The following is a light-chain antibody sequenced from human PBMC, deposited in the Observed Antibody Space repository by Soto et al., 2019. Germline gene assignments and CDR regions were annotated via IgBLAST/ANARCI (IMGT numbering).Light chain of an antibody. J-gene: IGKJ2*01. Sequence: EIVLTQSPGTLSLSPGERATLSCRASQSLRRSNLAWYQQKPGQAPRPLIYDASSRATGIPDRFSGSGSGNELPLTISRLEAGGFGVYYCQQYDGAPDTFGQGTKLEIK. V-gene: IGKV3-20*01. CDR1: QSLRRSN. CDR2: DAS. CDR3: QQYDGAPDT.